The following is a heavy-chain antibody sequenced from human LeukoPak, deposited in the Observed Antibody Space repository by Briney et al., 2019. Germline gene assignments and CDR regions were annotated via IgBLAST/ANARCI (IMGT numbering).Heavy chain of an antibody. CDR3: ARGSGSYYLVAFDI. J-gene: IGHJ3*02. Sequence: ASVKVSCKASGYTFTSYDINWVRQATGQGLEWMGGIIPIFGTANYAQKFQGRVTITADESTSTAYMELSSLRSEDTAVYYCARGSGSYYLVAFDIWGQGTMVTVSS. D-gene: IGHD1-26*01. CDR2: IIPIFGTA. CDR1: GYTFTSYD. V-gene: IGHV1-69*13.